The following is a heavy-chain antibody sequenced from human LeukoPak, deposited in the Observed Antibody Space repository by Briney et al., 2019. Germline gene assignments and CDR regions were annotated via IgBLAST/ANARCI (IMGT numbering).Heavy chain of an antibody. D-gene: IGHD3-22*01. J-gene: IGHJ4*02. CDR2: IHQIGST. Sequence: SETLSLICNVSGYSISIDYYWGWIRQPPGKGLEWIGSIHQIGSTYYNPSLKSRVSILMDKSKNQSSLRLNSVTAADTAVYYCARGGTGYYDSSYYYPYWGQGTLVTVSS. V-gene: IGHV4-38-2*02. CDR1: GYSISIDYY. CDR3: ARGGTGYYDSSYYYPY.